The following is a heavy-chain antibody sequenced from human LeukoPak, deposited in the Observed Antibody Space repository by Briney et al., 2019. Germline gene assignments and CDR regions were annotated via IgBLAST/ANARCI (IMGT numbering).Heavy chain of an antibody. D-gene: IGHD1-1*01. CDR3: AAGPHADY. Sequence: GESLKISCKGSGYSFTSYWIGWVRQMPGKGLEWMGIVHPGDSNNRYSPSFQGQVTISADKSISTAYLQWSSLTSSDTAIYFCAAGPHADYWGQGTLVTVSS. CDR1: GYSFTSYW. CDR2: VHPGDSNN. J-gene: IGHJ4*02. V-gene: IGHV5-51*01.